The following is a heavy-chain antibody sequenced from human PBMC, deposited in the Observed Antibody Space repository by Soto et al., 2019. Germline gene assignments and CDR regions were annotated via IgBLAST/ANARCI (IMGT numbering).Heavy chain of an antibody. CDR3: ARFSGEGGYYYYYYMDV. CDR2: IFSGGST. Sequence: GGSLRLSCAASGFSVAVKYMSWVRQAPGKGLEWVSVIFSGGSTYYADSVKGRFTISRDNSKNTLYLQMNSLRAEDTAVYYCARFSGEGGYYYYYYMDVWGKGTTVTVSS. J-gene: IGHJ6*03. V-gene: IGHV3-53*05. D-gene: IGHD1-26*01. CDR1: GFSVAVKY.